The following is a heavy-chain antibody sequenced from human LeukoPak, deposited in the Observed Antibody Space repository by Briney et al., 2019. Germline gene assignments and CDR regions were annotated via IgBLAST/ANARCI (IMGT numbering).Heavy chain of an antibody. Sequence: SETLSLTCTVSGGSVSDYYWGWIRQSPGKALEWIGYIYYTETSYNPSLKSRVTISADTSRDQFSLKLSSVTAADTAVYYCASRKLGNDYWDQGTLVTVSS. CDR2: IYYTET. D-gene: IGHD7-27*01. CDR1: GGSVSDYY. J-gene: IGHJ4*02. CDR3: ASRKLGNDY. V-gene: IGHV4-59*02.